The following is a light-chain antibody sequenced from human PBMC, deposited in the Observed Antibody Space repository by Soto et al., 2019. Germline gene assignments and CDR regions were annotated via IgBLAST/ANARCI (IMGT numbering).Light chain of an antibody. CDR2: RTN. J-gene: IGLJ3*02. Sequence: QTVVTQEPSFSVSPGGTVTLTCALSSGSVSTNNYPSWCQQTPGQPPRTLIFRTNTRSSGVPDRFSGSILGCKAALTITGAQADDESDYYCVLYMGRGIWVFGGGTKVTVL. CDR3: VLYMGRGIWV. V-gene: IGLV8-61*01. CDR1: SGSVSTNNY.